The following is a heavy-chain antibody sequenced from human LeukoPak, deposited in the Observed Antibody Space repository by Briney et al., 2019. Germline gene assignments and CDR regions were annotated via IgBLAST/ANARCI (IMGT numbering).Heavy chain of an antibody. CDR1: GGSISNYY. D-gene: IGHD1-26*01. CDR2: IYYSGNT. V-gene: IGHV4-39*07. Sequence: SETLSLTCTVSGGSISNYYWGWIRQRPGMGLGWIGSIYYSGNTYYNPSLKSRVTISVDTSKNQFSLKLSSVTAADTAVYYCARVGAEYYFDYWGQGTLVTVSS. CDR3: ARVGAEYYFDY. J-gene: IGHJ4*02.